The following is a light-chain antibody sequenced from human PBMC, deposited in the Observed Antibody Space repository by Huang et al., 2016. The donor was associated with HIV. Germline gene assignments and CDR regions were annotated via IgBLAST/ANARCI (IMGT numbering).Light chain of an antibody. V-gene: IGKV3-15*01. CDR2: RAS. Sequence: EVVMTQSPNTLSVSPGERATLSCRASQSIGSNLAWYQQKPGQAPRLLIYRASARADGVPARFSGSGSGTEFTLTISSLQSEDFAIYYCQQYNNWPPLTFGGGTKVEI. CDR3: QQYNNWPPLT. CDR1: QSIGSN. J-gene: IGKJ4*01.